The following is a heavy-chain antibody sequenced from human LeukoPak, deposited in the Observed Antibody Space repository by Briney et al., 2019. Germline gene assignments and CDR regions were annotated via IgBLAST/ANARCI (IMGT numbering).Heavy chain of an antibody. Sequence: PGGSLRLSCAASGFTFDSYAMHWVRQAPGKGLEWVSGISWNSSSIGYADSVKGRFTISRDNAKNSLYLQMNSLRAEDMALYYCARADGYYGGSGYLYYFDYWGQGTLVTVSS. CDR3: ARADGYYGGSGYLYYFDY. CDR2: ISWNSSSI. J-gene: IGHJ4*02. D-gene: IGHD3-22*01. V-gene: IGHV3-9*03. CDR1: GFTFDSYA.